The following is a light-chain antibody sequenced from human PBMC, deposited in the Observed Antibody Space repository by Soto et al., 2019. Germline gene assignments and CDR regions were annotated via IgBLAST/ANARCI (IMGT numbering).Light chain of an antibody. Sequence: DFQMTQTTSSLSASVGDRVILTCRASQGIDTSLAWYQQKPRKAPKLLIYAASNFQSGVPSRFSGSGSGTHFTLTISSLQPEDFATYYCQQLHGYPITFGQGTRLEI. CDR3: QQLHGYPIT. J-gene: IGKJ5*01. CDR1: QGIDTS. V-gene: IGKV1-9*01. CDR2: AAS.